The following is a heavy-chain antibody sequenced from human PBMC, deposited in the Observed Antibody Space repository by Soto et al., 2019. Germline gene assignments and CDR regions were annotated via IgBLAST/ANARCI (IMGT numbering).Heavy chain of an antibody. CDR3: ARRVQVWLPDYYGMDV. Sequence: QAQLVQSGAEVKKPGASVNVSCKASGYDYVTYAITWVRQRPGQGLEWIGWISTLNGNTNYAQNFQGRVTMTTDTSTRIVHLELRSLSSDDTAVYYCARRVQVWLPDYYGMDVWGQGTTVTVSS. D-gene: IGHD5-18*01. J-gene: IGHJ6*02. CDR2: ISTLNGNT. V-gene: IGHV1-18*01. CDR1: GYDYVTYA.